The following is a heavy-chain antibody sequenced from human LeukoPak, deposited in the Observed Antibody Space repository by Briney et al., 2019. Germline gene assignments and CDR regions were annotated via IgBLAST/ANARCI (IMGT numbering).Heavy chain of an antibody. Sequence: PGRSLRLSCAASGFTFSSYGMHWVRQAPGKGLEWVAVISYDGSNKYYADSVKGRFTISRDNSKNTLYLQMNSLRAEDTAVYYCAKKTAAMFLYNWFDPWGQGTLVTVSS. CDR3: AKKTAAMFLYNWFDP. V-gene: IGHV3-30*18. CDR2: ISYDGSNK. J-gene: IGHJ5*02. D-gene: IGHD2-2*01. CDR1: GFTFSSYG.